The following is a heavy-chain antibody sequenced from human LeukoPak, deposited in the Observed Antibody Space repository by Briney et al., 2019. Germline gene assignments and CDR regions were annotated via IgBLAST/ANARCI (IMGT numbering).Heavy chain of an antibody. CDR3: ARDSPLWFGELLAYYYYYGMDV. Sequence: ASVKVSCKASGYTFTSYGISWVRQAPGQGLEWMGWISAYNGNTNYAQKLQGRVTMTTDTSTSTAYMELGSLRSDDTAVYYCARDSPLWFGELLAYYYYYGMDVWGQGTTVTVSS. CDR1: GYTFTSYG. V-gene: IGHV1-18*01. J-gene: IGHJ6*02. D-gene: IGHD3-10*01. CDR2: ISAYNGNT.